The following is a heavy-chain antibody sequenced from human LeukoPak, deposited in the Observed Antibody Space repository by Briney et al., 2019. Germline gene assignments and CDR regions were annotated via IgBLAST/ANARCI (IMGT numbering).Heavy chain of an antibody. V-gene: IGHV3-23*01. Sequence: GGSLGLSCAASGFTFTNYAKSGVRQASGKGLEWVSTISGSGGSTYYADSVKGRFTISRDSSKNTLYLQMHGLRVEDTAVYYCAKRLGSYWSLDLWGQGTLVTVSS. CDR2: ISGSGGST. J-gene: IGHJ5*02. CDR1: GFTFTNYA. CDR3: AKRLGSYWSLDL. D-gene: IGHD1-26*01.